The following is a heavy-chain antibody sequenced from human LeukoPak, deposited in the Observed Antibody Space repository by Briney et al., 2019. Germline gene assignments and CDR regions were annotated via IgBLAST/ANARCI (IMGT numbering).Heavy chain of an antibody. J-gene: IGHJ4*02. CDR1: GYTFTSYG. Sequence: ASVKVSCKASGYTFTSYGISWVRQAPGQGLEWMGCISAYNGNTNYAQKLQGRVPMTTDTSTSTAYMELRSLRSDDTAVYYCARVRRYGAPLDYWGQGTLVTVSS. D-gene: IGHD4-17*01. CDR3: ARVRRYGAPLDY. CDR2: ISAYNGNT. V-gene: IGHV1-18*01.